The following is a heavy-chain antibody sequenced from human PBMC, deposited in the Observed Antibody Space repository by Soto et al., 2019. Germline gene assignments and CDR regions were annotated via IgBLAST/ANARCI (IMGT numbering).Heavy chain of an antibody. CDR3: ARDSSGSYYEDSDAFDI. D-gene: IGHD1-26*01. CDR1: GGTFSSYA. J-gene: IGHJ3*02. Sequence: QVQLVQSGAEVKKPGSSVKVSCKASGGTFSSYAISWVRQAPGQGLAWMGGIIPIFGTANYAQKFQGRVTITAEESTSTAYMELSSLRSEDTAVYYCARDSSGSYYEDSDAFDIWGQGTMVTVSS. V-gene: IGHV1-69*01. CDR2: IIPIFGTA.